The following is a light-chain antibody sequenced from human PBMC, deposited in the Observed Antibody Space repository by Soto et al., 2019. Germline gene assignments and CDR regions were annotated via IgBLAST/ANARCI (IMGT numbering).Light chain of an antibody. CDR1: QSISSW. V-gene: IGKV1-5*01. Sequence: GDRVTITCRASQSISSWLAWYQQKPGKAPKFLIYDASNLESGVPSRFSGSGSGTEFTLTISSLQPDDFATYYCQQSSRTPITFGQGTRLEIK. CDR3: QQSSRTPIT. J-gene: IGKJ5*01. CDR2: DAS.